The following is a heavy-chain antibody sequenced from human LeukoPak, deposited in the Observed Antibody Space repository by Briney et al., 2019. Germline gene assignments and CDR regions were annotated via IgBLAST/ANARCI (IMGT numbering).Heavy chain of an antibody. CDR1: GFTFSRYW. CDR3: ARICSTTDCLISA. J-gene: IGHJ4*02. CDR2: INSDGSYT. V-gene: IGHV3-74*01. Sequence: GGSLRLSCAASGFTFSRYWMHWVRQAPGKGLVWVSRINSDGSYTSYADFVKGRFTISRDNARNTVYLQMSSLRAEDTAVYYCARICSTTDCLISAWGQGTLVTVSS. D-gene: IGHD2-2*01.